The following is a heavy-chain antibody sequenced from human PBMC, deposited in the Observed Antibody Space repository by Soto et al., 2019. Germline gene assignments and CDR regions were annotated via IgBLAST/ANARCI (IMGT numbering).Heavy chain of an antibody. CDR2: IYYSGSS. V-gene: IGHV4-39*01. CDR3: AGGRECSGVSCFLDV. J-gene: IGHJ5*02. D-gene: IGHD2-15*01. CDR1: GGSISSSSYY. Sequence: SETLSLTCTVSGGSISSSSYYWGWIRQPPGKGLEWIGNIYYSGSSYYNPSLESRIAISVETAKSQFSLKVNSVTAADTAIYYCAGGRECSGVSCFLDVWGQGILVTVSS.